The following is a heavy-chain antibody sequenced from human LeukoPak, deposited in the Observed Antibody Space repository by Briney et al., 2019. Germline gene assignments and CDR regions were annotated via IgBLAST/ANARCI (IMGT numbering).Heavy chain of an antibody. CDR2: IYYSGST. D-gene: IGHD3-22*01. Sequence: PPETLSLTCTVSGGSISSGGYYWSWIRQHPGKGLEWIGYIYYSGSTYYNPSLKSRVTISVDTSKNQFSLKLSSVTAADTAVYYCASHRPTYYYDSSGSYDAFDIWGQGTMVTVSS. J-gene: IGHJ3*02. CDR3: ASHRPTYYYDSSGSYDAFDI. CDR1: GGSISSGGYY. V-gene: IGHV4-31*03.